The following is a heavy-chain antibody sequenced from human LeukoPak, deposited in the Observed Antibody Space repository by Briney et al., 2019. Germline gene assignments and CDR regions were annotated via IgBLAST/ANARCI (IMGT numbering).Heavy chain of an antibody. CDR2: ISGSGGST. Sequence: GGSLRLSCAASGFTFSSYAMSWVRQAPGKGLERVSAISGSGGSTYYADSVKGRFTISRDNSKNTLYLQMNSLRAEDTAVYYCARGGSGWYLYDYWGQGILVTVSS. J-gene: IGHJ4*02. CDR3: ARGGSGWYLYDY. V-gene: IGHV3-23*01. CDR1: GFTFSSYA. D-gene: IGHD6-19*01.